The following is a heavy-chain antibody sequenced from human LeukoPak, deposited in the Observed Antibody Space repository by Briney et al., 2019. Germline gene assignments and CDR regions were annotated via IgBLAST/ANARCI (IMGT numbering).Heavy chain of an antibody. CDR1: GGSISSYY. V-gene: IGHV4-59*01. J-gene: IGHJ4*02. D-gene: IGHD2-2*01. CDR3: ARAAVPYYFDY. Sequence: SETLSLTCTVSGGSISSYYWSWIRQPPGKGLEWIGYIYYSGSTNYNPSLKSRVTISVDTSKNQFSLKLSSVTAADTAVYYCARAAVPYYFDYWGQGTLVTISS. CDR2: IYYSGST.